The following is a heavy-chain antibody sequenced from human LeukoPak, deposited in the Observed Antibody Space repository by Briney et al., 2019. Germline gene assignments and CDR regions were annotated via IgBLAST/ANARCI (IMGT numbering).Heavy chain of an antibody. CDR1: GGSISSGGYS. D-gene: IGHD2-2*02. CDR3: ASSYCSSTSCYMRRGAFDI. CDR2: IYHSGST. V-gene: IGHV4-30-2*01. J-gene: IGHJ3*02. Sequence: SETLSLTCAVSGGSISSGGYSWSWIRQPPGKGLEWIGYIYHSGSTYYNPSLKSRVTISVDRSKNQFSLKLSSVTAADTAVYYCASSYCSSTSCYMRRGAFDIWGQGTMVTVSS.